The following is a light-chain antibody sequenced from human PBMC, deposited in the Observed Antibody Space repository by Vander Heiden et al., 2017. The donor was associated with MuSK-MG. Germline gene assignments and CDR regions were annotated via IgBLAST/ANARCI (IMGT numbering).Light chain of an antibody. CDR1: QGIRNS. J-gene: IGKJ1*01. CDR3: QQDYRTHMWK. Sequence: LQLTQSPSSLSASVGDRVTITCRASQGIRNSLVWYQQKPGKAPKLLLYSASRLESGVPSRFSGSGSGTDYTLTISSLQPDDFATYYCQQDYRTHMWKVGQGNKVEVK. CDR2: SAS. V-gene: IGKV1-NL1*01.